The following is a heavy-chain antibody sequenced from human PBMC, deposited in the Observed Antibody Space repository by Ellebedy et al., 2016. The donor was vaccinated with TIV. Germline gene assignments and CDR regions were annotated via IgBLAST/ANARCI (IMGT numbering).Heavy chain of an antibody. Sequence: SETLSLTCTVSGGSISSSSYYRGWIRQPPGKGLEWIGEINHSGSTNYNPSLKSRVTVSVDTSKNQFSLKLSSVTAADTAVYYCARHNYGFDPWGQGTLVTVSS. V-gene: IGHV4-39*01. CDR2: INHSGST. J-gene: IGHJ5*02. D-gene: IGHD3-16*01. CDR1: GGSISSSSYY. CDR3: ARHNYGFDP.